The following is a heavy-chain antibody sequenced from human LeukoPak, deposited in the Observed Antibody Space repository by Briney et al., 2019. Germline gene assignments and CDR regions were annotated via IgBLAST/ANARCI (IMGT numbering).Heavy chain of an antibody. CDR1: GFTFSSYG. CDR2: LCDDGGNK. D-gene: IGHD2-15*01. Sequence: GGSLRLSCAASGFTFSSYGMHWVRQAPGKGLEWVTFLCDDGGNKYYEDSVKGRFTISRDNAKNTLYLQMNNLRAEDTAVYYCARDLAYFDYWGQGTLVT. J-gene: IGHJ4*02. V-gene: IGHV3-33*01. CDR3: ARDLAYFDY.